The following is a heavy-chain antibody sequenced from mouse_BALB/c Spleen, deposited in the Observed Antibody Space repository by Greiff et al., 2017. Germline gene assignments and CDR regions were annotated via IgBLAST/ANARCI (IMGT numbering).Heavy chain of an antibody. D-gene: IGHD1-1*01. Sequence: EVMLVESGGGLVKPGGSLKLSCAASGFTFSSYAMSWVRQTPGKRLEWVASISSGGSTYYPDSVKGRFTISRDNARNILYLQMSSLRSEDTAMYYCASRCYYGSSYVAGFAYWGQGTLVTVSA. CDR1: GFTFSSYA. J-gene: IGHJ3*01. CDR2: ISSGGST. V-gene: IGHV5-6-5*01. CDR3: ASRCYYGSSYVAGFAY.